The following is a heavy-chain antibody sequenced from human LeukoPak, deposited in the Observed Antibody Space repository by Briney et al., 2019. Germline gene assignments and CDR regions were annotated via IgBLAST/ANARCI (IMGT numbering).Heavy chain of an antibody. CDR2: INPNSGGT. Sequence: ASVKVSCKASGYTFTGYYMHWVRQAPGQGHEWMGLINPNSGGTTYAQKSHGRVTMIRDTSISTAYIELRSLRSDDTAVYYCATEYYYDSRGYLDYWGHGTLVTVSS. D-gene: IGHD3-22*01. CDR3: ATEYYYDSRGYLDY. J-gene: IGHJ4*01. CDR1: GYTFTGYY. V-gene: IGHV1-2*02.